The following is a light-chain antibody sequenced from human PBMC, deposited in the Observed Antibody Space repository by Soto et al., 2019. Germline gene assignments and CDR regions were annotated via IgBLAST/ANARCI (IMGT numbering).Light chain of an antibody. J-gene: IGLJ2*01. CDR1: SSNIGAGYD. V-gene: IGLV1-40*01. Sequence: QSALTQPPSVSGAPGQRVTISCTGSSSNIGAGYDVHWYQQLPGTAPKLLIYVNNNRPSGVPDRFSGSKSGTSASLAITGHQAEDEADYYCQSYDTSLSGRDVVFGGGTKLTVL. CDR3: QSYDTSLSGRDVV. CDR2: VNN.